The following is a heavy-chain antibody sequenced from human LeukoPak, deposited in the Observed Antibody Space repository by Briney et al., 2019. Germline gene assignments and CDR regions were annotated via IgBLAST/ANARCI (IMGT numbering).Heavy chain of an antibody. CDR1: GFTFSSYS. D-gene: IGHD3-22*01. CDR3: ARDFDYYDSSGYYTNY. J-gene: IGHJ4*02. CDR2: ISSSSSYI. V-gene: IGHV3-21*01. Sequence: GGSLRLSCAASGFTFSSYSMNWVRQAPGKGLEWVSSISSSSSYIYYADSVKGRFTISRDNAKNSLYLQMNSLRAEDTAVYYCARDFDYYDSSGYYTNYWGQGTLVIVSS.